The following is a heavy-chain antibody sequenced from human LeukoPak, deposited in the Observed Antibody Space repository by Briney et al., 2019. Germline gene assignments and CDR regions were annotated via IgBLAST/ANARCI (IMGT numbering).Heavy chain of an antibody. CDR1: GFTFSSYG. J-gene: IGHJ6*03. CDR3: ARDPYSGAYYEGYYYYYMDV. D-gene: IGHD1-26*01. CDR2: IRYDGSNK. V-gene: IGHV3-30*02. Sequence: GGSLRLSCAASGFTFSSYGMHWVRQAPGKGLEWVAFIRYDGSNKYYADSVKGRFTISRDNSKNTLYLQMNSLRAEDTAVYYCARDPYSGAYYEGYYYYYMDVWGKGTTVTVSS.